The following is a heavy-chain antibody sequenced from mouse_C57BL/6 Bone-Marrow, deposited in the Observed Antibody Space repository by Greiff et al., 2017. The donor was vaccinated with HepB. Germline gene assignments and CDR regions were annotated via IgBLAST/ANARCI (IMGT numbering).Heavy chain of an antibody. J-gene: IGHJ2*01. D-gene: IGHD1-1*02. CDR3: ARKGWCGDYFDY. Sequence: QVQLQQSGAEPVRPGTSVKMSCKASGYTFTNYWIGWAKQRPGHGLEWIGDIYPGGGYTNYNEKFKGKATLTADKSSSTAYMQFSSLTSEDSAIYYCARKGWCGDYFDYWGQGTTLTVSS. V-gene: IGHV1-63*01. CDR2: IYPGGGYT. CDR1: GYTFTNYW.